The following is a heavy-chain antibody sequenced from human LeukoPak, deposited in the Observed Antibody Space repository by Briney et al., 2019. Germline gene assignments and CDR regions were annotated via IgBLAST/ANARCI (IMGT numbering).Heavy chain of an antibody. V-gene: IGHV4-34*01. J-gene: IGHJ4*02. CDR1: GGSFSGYY. CDR2: INHSGST. Sequence: SETLSLTCAVYGGSFSGYYWSWIRQPPGKGLEWIGEINHSGSTNYNPSLKSRVTISVDTSKNQFSLKLSSVTAADTAVYYCARVTIQLWSMEDYWGQGTLVTVSS. D-gene: IGHD5-18*01. CDR3: ARVTIQLWSMEDY.